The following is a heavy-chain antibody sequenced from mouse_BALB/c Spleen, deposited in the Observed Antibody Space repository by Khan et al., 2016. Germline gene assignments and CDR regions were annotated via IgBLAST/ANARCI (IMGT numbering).Heavy chain of an antibody. J-gene: IGHJ3*01. CDR1: GYTFSNYW. Sequence: QVQLQQSGAELMKPGASMKISCKATGYTFSNYWIEWVRQRPGHGLEWIGEILPGSGHTNCNEKFRGKATCTAETSSNTAYRQLSSLRSEDSAVYYCARNSDSYWFAYWGQGTLVTVSA. V-gene: IGHV1-9*01. CDR2: ILPGSGHT. CDR3: ARNSDSYWFAY. D-gene: IGHD2-12*01.